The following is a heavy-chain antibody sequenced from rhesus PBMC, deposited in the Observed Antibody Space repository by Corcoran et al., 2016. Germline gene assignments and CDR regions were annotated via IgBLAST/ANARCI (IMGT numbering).Heavy chain of an antibody. Sequence: QMQLQESGPGVEKPSETLSLTCAVSGGSISGYYYWPWLRQPPGKGLEWIGSMYSSMENTYYNPSLKSQATISTDTSQNQFSLKLSSVTAADTAVYYCARDPGFWGGYIDYWGQGVLVTVSS. CDR2: MYSSMENT. J-gene: IGHJ4*01. CDR1: GGSISGYYY. CDR3: ARDPGFWGGYIDY. D-gene: IGHD3-3*01. V-gene: IGHV4S12*01.